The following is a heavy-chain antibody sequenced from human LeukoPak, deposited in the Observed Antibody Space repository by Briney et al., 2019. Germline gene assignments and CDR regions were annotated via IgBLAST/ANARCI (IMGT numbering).Heavy chain of an antibody. CDR3: ARVISGSGAFDI. CDR1: GGTFSRYA. V-gene: IGHV1-69*13. CDR2: IIPIFGTA. D-gene: IGHD5-12*01. Sequence: SVKVSCKASGGTFSRYAISWVRQAPGQGLEWMGGIIPIFGTANYAQKFQGRVTITADESTSTAYMELSSLRSEDTAVYYCARVISGSGAFDIWGQGTMVTVSS. J-gene: IGHJ3*02.